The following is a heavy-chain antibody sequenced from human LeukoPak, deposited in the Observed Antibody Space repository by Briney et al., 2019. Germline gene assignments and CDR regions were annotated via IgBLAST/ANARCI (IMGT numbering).Heavy chain of an antibody. CDR2: ISSSSSYI. CDR1: GFTFSSYS. D-gene: IGHD3-10*01. Sequence: GGSLRLSCAASGFTFSSYSMNWVRQAPGKGLEWVSSISSSSSYIYYADSVKGRFTISRDNAKNSLYLQMNSLRAEDTAVYYCARGRDYYGSGSYYRYWGQGTLVTVSS. V-gene: IGHV3-21*01. CDR3: ARGRDYYGSGSYYRY. J-gene: IGHJ4*02.